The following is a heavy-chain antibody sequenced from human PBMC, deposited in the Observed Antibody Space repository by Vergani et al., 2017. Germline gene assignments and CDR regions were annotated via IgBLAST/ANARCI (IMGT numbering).Heavy chain of an antibody. CDR2: ISGSGGNT. CDR1: GFTFSSYA. D-gene: IGHD2-21*01. J-gene: IGHJ6*02. Sequence: EVQLLESGGNLIQPGGSLRLSCGASGFTFSSYAMTWVRLAPGKGLQWVLAISGSGGNTFYTDSVKGRFTISRDNSKDTLYLQMNSLRVEDTAIYYCAKARDPNCKGGNCYSYYYGLDLWGQGTTVTVSS. V-gene: IGHV3-23*01. CDR3: AKARDPNCKGGNCYSYYYGLDL.